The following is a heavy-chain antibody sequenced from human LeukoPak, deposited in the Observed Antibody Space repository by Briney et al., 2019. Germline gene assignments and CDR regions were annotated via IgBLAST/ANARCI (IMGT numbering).Heavy chain of an antibody. CDR2: INPNTGGT. CDR1: GGTFSSYA. CDR3: TRVSIAWSNLYYDF. J-gene: IGHJ4*02. Sequence: ASVKVSCKASGGTFSSYAISWVRQAPGQGLEWMGRINPNTGGTNYAQKFQGRVTMTGDTSINTASMGLTSLTSGDTAIYYCTRVSIAWSNLYYDFWGQGTLVTVSS. V-gene: IGHV1-2*02. D-gene: IGHD1-14*01.